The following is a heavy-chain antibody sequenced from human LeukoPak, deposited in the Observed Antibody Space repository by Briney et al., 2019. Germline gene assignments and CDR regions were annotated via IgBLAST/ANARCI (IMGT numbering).Heavy chain of an antibody. V-gene: IGHV1-69*13. CDR3: AILGPGIAAADKLMIFDY. CDR2: IIPIFGTA. D-gene: IGHD6-13*01. J-gene: IGHJ4*02. CDR1: GGTFSSYA. Sequence: SVKASCKASGGTFSSYAISWVRQAPGQGLEWMGGIIPIFGTANYAQKFQGRVTITADESTSTAYMELSSLRSEDTAVYYCAILGPGIAAADKLMIFDYWGQGTLVTVSS.